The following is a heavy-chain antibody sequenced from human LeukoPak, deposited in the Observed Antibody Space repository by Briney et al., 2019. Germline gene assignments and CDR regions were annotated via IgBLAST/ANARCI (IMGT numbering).Heavy chain of an antibody. J-gene: IGHJ4*02. V-gene: IGHV4-59*01. CDR2: VEYSGST. CDR1: GGSISTYY. D-gene: IGHD5-12*01. Sequence: SETLSLTCTVSGGSISTYYWNWIRQPPGRGLEWLGYVEYSGSTNYNPSLKSRLTMSVDSSKNHFSLRLRSVTAADTAVYYCARTSGYWPADFDFWGQGALVIVSS. CDR3: ARTSGYWPADFDF.